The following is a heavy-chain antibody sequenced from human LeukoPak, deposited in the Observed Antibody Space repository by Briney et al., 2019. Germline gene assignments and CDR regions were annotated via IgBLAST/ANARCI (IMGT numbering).Heavy chain of an antibody. CDR1: GFTFSSFW. CDR3: ARDMRGDGFDI. CDR2: IRQDGSEK. D-gene: IGHD2-2*01. V-gene: IGHV3-7*04. Sequence: GGSLILSCAASGFTFSSFWMTWVRQAPGKGLERVANIRQDGSEKYYVDSVEGQFTISRDNAKKSLFLQMNSLRVEDTAVYYCARDMRGDGFDIWGQGTMVTVSS. J-gene: IGHJ3*02.